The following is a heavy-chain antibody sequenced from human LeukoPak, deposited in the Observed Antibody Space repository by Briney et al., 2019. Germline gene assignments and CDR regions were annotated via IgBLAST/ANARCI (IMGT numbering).Heavy chain of an antibody. V-gene: IGHV3-7*03. Sequence: GGSLRLSCVAFGFSFGKYWMSWVRQAPGKGLEWVANIKLDGSEKNYVDSVKGRFTISRDNTKNSLYLQMNSLRVEDTAVFYCARDQYDTWSRRGNFASWGQGTLVTVSS. CDR3: ARDQYDTWSRRGNFAS. D-gene: IGHD3-9*01. CDR1: GFSFGKYW. J-gene: IGHJ4*02. CDR2: IKLDGSEK.